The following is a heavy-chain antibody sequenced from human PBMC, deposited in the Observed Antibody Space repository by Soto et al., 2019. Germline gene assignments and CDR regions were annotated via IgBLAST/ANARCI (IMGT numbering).Heavy chain of an antibody. CDR1: GGTFSSYA. CDR3: ARVYYDSSGYYLFAGAFDI. V-gene: IGHV1-69*06. D-gene: IGHD3-22*01. CDR2: IIPIFGTA. Sequence: QVQLVQSGAEVQKPGSSVKVSCKASGGTFSSYAISWVRQAPGQGLEWMGGIIPIFGTANYAQKLQGRVTMTTDTSTSTAYMELRSLRSDDTAVYYCARVYYDSSGYYLFAGAFDIWGQGTMVTVSS. J-gene: IGHJ3*02.